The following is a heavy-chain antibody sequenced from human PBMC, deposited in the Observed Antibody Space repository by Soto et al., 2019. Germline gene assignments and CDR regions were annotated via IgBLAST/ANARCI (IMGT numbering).Heavy chain of an antibody. CDR3: ARESGASLSIDY. Sequence: GGSLRLSCAASGFTVSDYYMSWIRQAPGKGLEWVSYIMRGGSGTYYADSVKGRFTVSRDNAENSLLLQMNSLRAEDTAVYYCARESGASLSIDYWGQGILVTVSS. V-gene: IGHV3-11*01. D-gene: IGHD3-10*01. J-gene: IGHJ4*02. CDR1: GFTVSDYY. CDR2: IMRGGSGT.